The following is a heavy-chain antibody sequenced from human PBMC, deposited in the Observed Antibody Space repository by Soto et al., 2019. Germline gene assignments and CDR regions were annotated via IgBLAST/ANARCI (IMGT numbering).Heavy chain of an antibody. CDR3: ARDKQPNRWGLVPSSWFDP. V-gene: IGHV1-69*12. J-gene: IGHJ5*02. Sequence: QVQLVQSGAEVKKPGSSVKVSCKASGGTFSSYAISWVRQAPGQGLEWMGGIIPIFGTANYAQKFQGRVTITADESTSTAYMELSSLRSEDTAVYYCARDKQPNRWGLVPSSWFDPWGQGTLVTVSS. CDR2: IIPIFGTA. D-gene: IGHD7-27*01. CDR1: GGTFSSYA.